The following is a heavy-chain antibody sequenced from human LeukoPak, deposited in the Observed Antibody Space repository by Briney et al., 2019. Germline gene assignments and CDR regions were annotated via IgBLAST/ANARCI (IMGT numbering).Heavy chain of an antibody. D-gene: IGHD3-16*01. Sequence: GGSLRLSCAVSGFTFSSYGMHWVRQAPGKGLEWVAVIWFDGSDKYYADSLKGRFTVSRDNSRNTLYLQMNSLRADDTAVYYCAKSQFGGVFDGFDIWGQGTMVTVSS. J-gene: IGHJ3*02. CDR3: AKSQFGGVFDGFDI. CDR1: GFTFSSYG. CDR2: IWFDGSDK. V-gene: IGHV3-33*06.